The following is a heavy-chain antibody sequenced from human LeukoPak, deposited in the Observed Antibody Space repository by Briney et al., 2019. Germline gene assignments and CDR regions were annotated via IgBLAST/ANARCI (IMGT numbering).Heavy chain of an antibody. D-gene: IGHD3-22*01. CDR2: ISWNSGSI. CDR3: AKDMSPHYDSSGYYQNWFDP. V-gene: IGHV3-9*01. Sequence: PGGSLRLSCAASGFTFDDYAMHWVRQAPGKGLEWVSGISWNSGSIGYADSVKSRFTISRDNAKNSLYLQMNSLRAEDTALYYCAKDMSPHYDSSGYYQNWFDPWGQGTLVTVSS. CDR1: GFTFDDYA. J-gene: IGHJ5*02.